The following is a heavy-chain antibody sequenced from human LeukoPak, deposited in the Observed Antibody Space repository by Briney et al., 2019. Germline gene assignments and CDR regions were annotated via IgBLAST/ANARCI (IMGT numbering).Heavy chain of an antibody. Sequence: SETLSLTCTVSGGSISGYYWSWIRQPPGKGLEWIGYIYYSGSTHYNPSLKSRVTISVDTSKNQFSLKLSSVTAADTAVYYCARARLRGGYAPYFDYWGQGTLVTVSS. CDR2: IYYSGST. D-gene: IGHD5-24*01. CDR1: GGSISGYY. CDR3: ARARLRGGYAPYFDY. V-gene: IGHV4-59*01. J-gene: IGHJ4*02.